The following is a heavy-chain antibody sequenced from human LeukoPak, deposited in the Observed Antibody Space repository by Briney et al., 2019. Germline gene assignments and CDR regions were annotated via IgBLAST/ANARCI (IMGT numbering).Heavy chain of an antibody. CDR2: IRGSGDRT. D-gene: IGHD1-26*01. CDR3: AKDSKIVGATFRSYHYMDV. J-gene: IGHJ6*03. CDR1: GFTFNNYG. Sequence: GGSLRLSCAVSGFTFNNYGMSWVRQAPGKGLEWVSAIRGSGDRTHYADSVKGRFTISRDNSKNTLYLQMNSLRAENTAVYYCAKDSKIVGATFRSYHYMDVWGKGTAVTVSS. V-gene: IGHV3-23*01.